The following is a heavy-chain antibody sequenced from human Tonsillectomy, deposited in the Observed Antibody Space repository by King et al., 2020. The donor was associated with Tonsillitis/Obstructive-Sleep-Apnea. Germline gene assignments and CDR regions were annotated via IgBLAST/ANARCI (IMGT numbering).Heavy chain of an antibody. V-gene: IGHV3-30*04. Sequence: VQLVESGGGVVQPGRSLRLSCAASGFTFSSHAMHWVRQAPGKGLEWVAFISYDGRNKYNTDSVKGQFTISRDNPKNTLYLEMNSLRAEDTAVYYCAREPLVGWGPGGAFDIWGQGTMVTVSS. CDR3: AREPLVGWGPGGAFDI. J-gene: IGHJ3*02. D-gene: IGHD6-19*01. CDR2: ISYDGRNK. CDR1: GFTFSSHA.